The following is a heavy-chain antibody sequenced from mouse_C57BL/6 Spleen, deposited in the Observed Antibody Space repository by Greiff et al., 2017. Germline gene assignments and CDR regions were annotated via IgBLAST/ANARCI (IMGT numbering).Heavy chain of an antibody. V-gene: IGHV1-61*01. D-gene: IGHD2-5*01. CDR1: GYTFTSYW. J-gene: IGHJ3*01. CDR2: IYPSDSET. Sequence: QVQLQQSGAELVRPGSSVKLSCKASGYTFTSYWMDWVKQRPGQGLEWIGNIYPSDSETHYNQKFKDKATLTVDKSSSTAYMQLSSLTSEDSAVYYCARRNSNYPWFAYWGQGTLVTVSA. CDR3: ARRNSNYPWFAY.